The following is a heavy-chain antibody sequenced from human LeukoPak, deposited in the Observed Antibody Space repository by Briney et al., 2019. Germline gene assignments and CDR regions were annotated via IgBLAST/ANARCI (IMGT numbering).Heavy chain of an antibody. J-gene: IGHJ5*02. CDR2: ISGSGGST. CDR1: GFTFSSYA. D-gene: IGHD3-3*01. Sequence: PGGSLRLSCAASGFTFSSYAMSWVRQAPGKGREGVSAISGSGGSTYYADSVKGRFTISRDNAKNTLYLQMNSLRAEDTAVYYCATEWLPIFAPFDPWGQGTLVTVSS. V-gene: IGHV3-23*01. CDR3: ATEWLPIFAPFDP.